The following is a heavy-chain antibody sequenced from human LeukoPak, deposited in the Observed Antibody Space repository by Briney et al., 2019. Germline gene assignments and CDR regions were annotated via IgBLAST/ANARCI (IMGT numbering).Heavy chain of an antibody. CDR3: ARGNQQLPRSTPDY. CDR1: GFTFSSSW. Sequence: GGSLRLSCAVSGFTFSSSWMHWVRQAPGKGLVWVSHIKTDGSTTAYADSVEGRFTISRDNAKNTLYLQMNSLRAEDTGVYYCARGNQQLPRSTPDYLGQGTLVTVSS. CDR2: IKTDGSTT. D-gene: IGHD2-2*01. J-gene: IGHJ4*02. V-gene: IGHV3-74*01.